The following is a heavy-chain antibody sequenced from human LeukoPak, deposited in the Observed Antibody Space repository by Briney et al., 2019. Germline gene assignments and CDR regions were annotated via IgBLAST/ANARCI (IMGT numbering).Heavy chain of an antibody. D-gene: IGHD6-19*01. CDR3: AREEGSGWYETFDY. CDR1: GGSISSSSYY. V-gene: IGHV4-39*07. CDR2: IYYSGST. Sequence: SETLSLTCTVSGGSISSSSYYWGWIRQPPGKGLEWIGSIYYSGSTYYNPSPKSRVTISVDTSKNQFSLKLSSVAAADTAVYYCAREEGSGWYETFDYWGQGTLVTVSP. J-gene: IGHJ4*02.